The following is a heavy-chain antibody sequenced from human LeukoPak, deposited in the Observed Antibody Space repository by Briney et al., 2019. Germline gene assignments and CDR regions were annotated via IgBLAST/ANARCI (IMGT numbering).Heavy chain of an antibody. CDR2: IWYDGSNK. CDR1: GFTFSSYG. D-gene: IGHD4-17*01. V-gene: IGHV3-33*01. J-gene: IGHJ6*02. Sequence: SGGSLRLSCAASGFTFSSYGMHWVRQAPGKGLEWVAVIWYDGSNKYYADSVKGRFTTSRDNSKNTLYLQMNSLRAEDTAVYYCARGDYGDYHYYYGMDVWGQGTTVTVSS. CDR3: ARGDYGDYHYYYGMDV.